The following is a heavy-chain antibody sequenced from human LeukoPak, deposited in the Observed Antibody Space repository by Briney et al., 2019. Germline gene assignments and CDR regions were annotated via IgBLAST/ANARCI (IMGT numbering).Heavy chain of an antibody. CDR1: GGSFSGYY. Sequence: NPSETLSLTCAVYGGSFSGYYWSWIRQPPGKGLEWIGEINHSGSTNYNPSLKSRVTISVDTSKNQFSLKLSSVTAADTAVYYCARATPYGDYVDYWGQGTLVTVSS. CDR2: INHSGST. J-gene: IGHJ4*02. D-gene: IGHD4-17*01. V-gene: IGHV4-34*01. CDR3: ARATPYGDYVDY.